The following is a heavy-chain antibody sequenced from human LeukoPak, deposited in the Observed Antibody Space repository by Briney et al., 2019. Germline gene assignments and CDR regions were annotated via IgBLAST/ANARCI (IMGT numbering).Heavy chain of an antibody. J-gene: IGHJ6*02. CDR2: IYYSGST. V-gene: IGHV4-31*03. CDR1: GGSISSGGYY. Sequence: PSETLSLTCTGSGGSISSGGYYWSWIRQHPGKGLEWIGYIYYSGSTYYNPSLKSRVTISVDTSKNQFSLKLSSVTAADTAVYYCAREGSASYGMDVWGQGTTVTVSS. CDR3: AREGSASYGMDV.